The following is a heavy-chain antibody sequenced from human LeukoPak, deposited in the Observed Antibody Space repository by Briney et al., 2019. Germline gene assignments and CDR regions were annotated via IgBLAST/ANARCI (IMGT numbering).Heavy chain of an antibody. J-gene: IGHJ6*02. D-gene: IGHD5-12*01. CDR2: INPNSGST. CDR3: ARDPRGLFNPIPYYYYGMDV. V-gene: IGHV1-2*02. Sequence: GASVKVSCKASGYTFTGYYMHWVRQAPGQGLEWMGWINPNSGSTNYAQKFQGRVTMTRDTSISTAYMELSRLRSVDTAVYYCARDPRGLFNPIPYYYYGMDVWGQGTTVTVSS. CDR1: GYTFTGYY.